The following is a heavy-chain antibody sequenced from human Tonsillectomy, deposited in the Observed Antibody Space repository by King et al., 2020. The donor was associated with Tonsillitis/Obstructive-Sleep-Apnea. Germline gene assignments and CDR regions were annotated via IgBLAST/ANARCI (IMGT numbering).Heavy chain of an antibody. CDR2: IYPADSDT. CDR1: GYSFTTYW. V-gene: IGHV5-51*03. D-gene: IGHD2/OR15-2a*01. CDR3: ARPFSRFYAMDV. Sequence: QLVQSGAEVKKAGESLKISCKGSGYSFTTYWIGWVRQMPGKGLEWMGIIYPADSDTRYSPSFQGQVTISVDRSITTAYLQWSSLKASDTAIYYCARPFSRFYAMDVWGQGTTVTVSS. J-gene: IGHJ6*02.